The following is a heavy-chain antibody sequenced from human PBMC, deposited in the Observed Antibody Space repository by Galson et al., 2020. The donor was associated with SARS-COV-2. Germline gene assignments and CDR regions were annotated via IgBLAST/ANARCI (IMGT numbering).Heavy chain of an antibody. J-gene: IGHJ3*02. V-gene: IGHV4-4*02. CDR3: ARVGPVAGSFYAFDI. D-gene: IGHD6-13*01. CDR2: IHHIGPT. Sequence: SETLSLTCSVSGGSITNHNWWTWVRQPPGKGLEWIGEIHHIGPTNYNPSLKSRVTISVDKSEDQCSLKLSSVTAADTAIYYCARVGPVAGSFYAFDIWGQGTMVTVSS. CDR1: GGSITNHNW.